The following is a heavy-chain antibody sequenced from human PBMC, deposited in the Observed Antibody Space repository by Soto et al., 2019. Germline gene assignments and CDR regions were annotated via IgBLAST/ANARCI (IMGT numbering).Heavy chain of an antibody. Sequence: QVHLQQWGAGLLKASETLSLTCAVYGGSFIGYYWSWIRQPPGKGLEWIGEVHHGGNTNYNPSLKSRVTISGDTSKKQFSLTLSSVTAADTAVYYCASSPALYYYASGSRGSDPWGQGTLVTVSS. CDR3: ASSPALYYYASGSRGSDP. V-gene: IGHV4-34*02. CDR1: GGSFIGYY. J-gene: IGHJ5*02. D-gene: IGHD3-10*01. CDR2: VHHGGNT.